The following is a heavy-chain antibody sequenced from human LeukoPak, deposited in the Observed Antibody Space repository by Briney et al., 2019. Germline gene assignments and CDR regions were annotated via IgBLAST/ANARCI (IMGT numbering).Heavy chain of an antibody. D-gene: IGHD3-10*01. Sequence: GRSLRLSCAASGFTFSSYGMHWVRQAPGKGLEWVAVIWYDGSNKYYADSVKGRFTISRDNSKNTLYLQMNSLRAEDTAVYYCARDSLYGSGSYYINYFDYWGQGTLVTVSS. CDR3: ARDSLYGSGSYYINYFDY. CDR1: GFTFSSYG. CDR2: IWYDGSNK. V-gene: IGHV3-33*01. J-gene: IGHJ4*02.